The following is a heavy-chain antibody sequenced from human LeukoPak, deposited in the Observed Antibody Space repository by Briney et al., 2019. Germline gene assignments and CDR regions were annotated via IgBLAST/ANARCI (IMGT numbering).Heavy chain of an antibody. CDR1: GHTFTGYY. D-gene: IGHD3-22*01. CDR2: INPNSGGT. Sequence: ASVKVSCKASGHTFTGYYMHWVRQAPGQGLEWMGWINPNSGGTNYAQKFQGRVTMTRDTSISTAYMELSRLRSDDTAVYYCARSYYYDSSGYSFDPWGQGTLVTVSS. CDR3: ARSYYYDSSGYSFDP. V-gene: IGHV1-2*02. J-gene: IGHJ5*02.